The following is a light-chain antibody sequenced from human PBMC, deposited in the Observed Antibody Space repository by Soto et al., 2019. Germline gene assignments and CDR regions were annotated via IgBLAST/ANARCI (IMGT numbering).Light chain of an antibody. J-gene: IGKJ1*01. CDR1: QGISNF. CDR2: AVS. CDR3: LQHYSYPPT. V-gene: IGKV1-17*03. Sequence: DIHMPQSLSAMHASVREGVKITSWASQGISNFLAWFQQKPGKVPERLIYAVSSLQSGVPSRFSGSGSGIEFTLTISSLQPEDFATYYCLQHYSYPPTFGQGTKVDI.